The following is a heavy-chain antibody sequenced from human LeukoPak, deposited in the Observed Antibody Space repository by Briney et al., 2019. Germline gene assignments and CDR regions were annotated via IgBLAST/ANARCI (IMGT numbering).Heavy chain of an antibody. D-gene: IGHD2-15*01. Sequence: ASVKVSCKASGYTFTGYYMHWVRQAPGQGLEWMGWINPNSGGTNYAQKFQVRLTMTRDTSISTAYMELSRLRSDDTAVYYCASQYCSGGSCYSQFDYWGQGTLVTVSS. CDR1: GYTFTGYY. J-gene: IGHJ4*02. CDR3: ASQYCSGGSCYSQFDY. V-gene: IGHV1-2*02. CDR2: INPNSGGT.